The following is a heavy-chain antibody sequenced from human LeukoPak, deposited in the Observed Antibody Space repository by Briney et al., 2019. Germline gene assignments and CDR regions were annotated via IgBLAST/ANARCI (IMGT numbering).Heavy chain of an antibody. CDR3: ARYGAWFDP. CDR1: GDSISSGSYY. V-gene: IGHV4-61*02. D-gene: IGHD3-10*01. CDR2: MYTSGST. J-gene: IGHJ5*02. Sequence: SETLSLTCIVSGDSISSGSYYWSWIRQPAGKGLEWIGRMYTSGSTYYNPSLKSRVTISVDMSKNQFSLRLSSVTAADTAIYYCARYGAWFDPWGQGTLVTVSS.